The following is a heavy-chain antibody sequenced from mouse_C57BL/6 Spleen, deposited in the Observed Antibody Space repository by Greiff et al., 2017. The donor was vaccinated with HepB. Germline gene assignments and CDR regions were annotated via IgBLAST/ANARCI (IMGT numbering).Heavy chain of an antibody. CDR2: IVPSDSYT. D-gene: IGHD1-1*01. J-gene: IGHJ2*01. Sequence: VQLQQPGAELVRPGTSVKLSCKASGYTFPSYWMHWVKQRPGHGLEWIGVIVPSDSYTNYNQKFKGKATLTVDTSSSTAYMQLSSLTTEDSASYDCARGGVVATGDDWGQGTTLTVSS. CDR1: GYTFPSYW. V-gene: IGHV1-59*01. CDR3: ARGGVVATGDD.